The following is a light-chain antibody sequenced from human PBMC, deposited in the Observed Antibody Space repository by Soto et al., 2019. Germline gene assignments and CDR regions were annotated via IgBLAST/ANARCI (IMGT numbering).Light chain of an antibody. J-gene: IGKJ4*01. V-gene: IGKV3-11*01. CDR2: DAS. CDR3: QQRSDWPPVLT. CDR1: QSVRSS. Sequence: EIVLTQSPATLTLSPGDRATLSCRASQSVRSSLAWYQQKPGQAPRLLIYDASKRATGIPARFSGSASGTDFTLTISSLEPGDFAVYYCQQRSDWPPVLTFGGGTKVEIK.